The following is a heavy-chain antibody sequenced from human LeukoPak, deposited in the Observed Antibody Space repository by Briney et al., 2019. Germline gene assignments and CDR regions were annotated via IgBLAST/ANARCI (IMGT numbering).Heavy chain of an antibody. D-gene: IGHD1-26*01. CDR3: VKDYRVGSSPAFGDF. CDR1: GFTFRSHA. V-gene: IGHV3-23*01. CDR2: LIENGATT. J-gene: IGHJ4*02. Sequence: GGSLRLSCAAPGFTFRSHAMSWVRQAPGKGLEWVSGLIENGATTYYADSVKGRFSISRDNSMNTVYLQMNNLRAEDTAVYYCVKDYRVGSSPAFGDFWGQGTLVTVSS.